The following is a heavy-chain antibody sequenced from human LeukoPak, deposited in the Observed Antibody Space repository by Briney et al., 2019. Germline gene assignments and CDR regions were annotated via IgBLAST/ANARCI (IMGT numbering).Heavy chain of an antibody. CDR1: GYTFTSYD. CDR3: ARAYSTSPRNGFDI. Sequence: ASVKVSCKASGYTFTSYDINWVRQATGQGLEWMGWMNPNSGNTSHAQKFQGRVTMTRDMSTSTVYMELSSLRSEDTAVYYCARAYSTSPRNGFDIWGQGTMVTVTS. J-gene: IGHJ3*02. V-gene: IGHV1-8*01. D-gene: IGHD6-6*01. CDR2: MNPNSGNT.